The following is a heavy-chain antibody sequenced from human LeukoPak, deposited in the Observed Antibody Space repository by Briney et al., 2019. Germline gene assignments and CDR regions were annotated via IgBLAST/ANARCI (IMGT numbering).Heavy chain of an antibody. D-gene: IGHD3-9*01. Sequence: PSETLSLTCTVSGASISSYYWSWIRQPPGKGLEWLGYIYYSGSTNYNPSLKSRVTISVDTSQNPFSLKLSSVTAAGTALYYCAGGGNYGILAGYQGYWGQGTLVTVSS. V-gene: IGHV4-59*03. J-gene: IGHJ4*02. CDR3: AGGGNYGILAGYQGY. CDR2: IYYSGST. CDR1: GASISSYY.